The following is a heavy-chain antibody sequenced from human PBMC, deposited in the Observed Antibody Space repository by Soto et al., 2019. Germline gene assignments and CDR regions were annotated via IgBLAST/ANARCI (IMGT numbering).Heavy chain of an antibody. CDR2: IKQDGSEK. J-gene: IGHJ2*01. CDR1: GFTFSSYW. V-gene: IGHV3-7*01. CDR3: ASTTGEFWYFDL. D-gene: IGHD3-10*01. Sequence: GGSLRLSCAASGFTFSSYWMSWVRQAPGKGLEWVANIKQDGSEKYYVDSVKGRFTISRDNAKNSLYLQMNSPRAEDTAVYYCASTTGEFWYFDLWGRGTLVTVSS.